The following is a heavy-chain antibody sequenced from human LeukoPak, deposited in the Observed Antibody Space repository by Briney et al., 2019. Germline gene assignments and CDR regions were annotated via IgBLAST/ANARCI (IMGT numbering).Heavy chain of an antibody. D-gene: IGHD6-13*01. J-gene: IGHJ4*02. CDR2: MNPHSGNT. V-gene: IGHV1-8*01. Sequence: ASVKVSCKASGYTFSNHDVNWVRQASGQGLEWMGWMNPHSGNTGYAQKFQGRVTMTRDTSISTAYMELSSLRSDDTAVYYCARDGSIAAAPGNYWGQGTLVTVSS. CDR3: ARDGSIAAAPGNY. CDR1: GYTFSNHD.